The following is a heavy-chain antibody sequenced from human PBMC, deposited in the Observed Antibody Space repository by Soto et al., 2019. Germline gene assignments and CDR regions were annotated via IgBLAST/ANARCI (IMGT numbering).Heavy chain of an antibody. Sequence: ASVKVSCKASGGTFSSYAISWVRQAPGQGLEWMGGIIPIFGTANYAQKFQGRVTITADESTSTAYMELSSLRSEDTAVYYCARDRYDILTGYYGAVDYWGQGTLVTVPQ. CDR1: GGTFSSYA. D-gene: IGHD3-9*01. J-gene: IGHJ4*02. V-gene: IGHV1-69*13. CDR2: IIPIFGTA. CDR3: ARDRYDILTGYYGAVDY.